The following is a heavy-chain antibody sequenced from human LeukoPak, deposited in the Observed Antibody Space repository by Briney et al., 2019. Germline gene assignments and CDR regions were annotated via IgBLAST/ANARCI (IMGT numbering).Heavy chain of an antibody. Sequence: PGGCLRLSCAASGFSFSTYSMNWVRQAPGKGLEWLSSISSRSDYIYYADSVKGRFTISRDNAKNSLYLIKNSLRAEATDVYYCARESSCYDYWGQGTLVTVSS. CDR1: GFSFSTYS. D-gene: IGHD6-13*01. J-gene: IGHJ4*02. V-gene: IGHV3-21*01. CDR2: ISSRSDYI. CDR3: ARESSCYDY.